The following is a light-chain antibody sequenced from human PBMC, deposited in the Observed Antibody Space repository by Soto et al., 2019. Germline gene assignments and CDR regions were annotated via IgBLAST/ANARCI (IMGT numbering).Light chain of an antibody. V-gene: IGLV1-44*01. Sequence: QSVLTQPPSASGTPGQRVTISCSGSSSNIGSNTVNWYQQLPGTAPKLLIYSNNQRPSGVPDRFSGSKSGTSASLAISGLQSEDEADYYCAAWDYRLNGGVLCGGGTQLTVL. J-gene: IGLJ2*01. CDR3: AAWDYRLNGGVL. CDR1: SSNIGSNT. CDR2: SNN.